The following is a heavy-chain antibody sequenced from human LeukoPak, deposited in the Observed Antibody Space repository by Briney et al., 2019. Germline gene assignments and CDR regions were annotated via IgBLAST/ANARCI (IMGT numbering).Heavy chain of an antibody. J-gene: IGHJ6*02. Sequence: GGSLRLSCAASGFTFSSYAMSWVRQAPGKGLEWVSAISGSGGSTYYADSVKGRFTISRDNSKNTLYLQMNSLRAEDTAVYYCAKDVHDYGDYAYYYGMDVWGQGTTVTVSS. CDR3: AKDVHDYGDYAYYYGMDV. D-gene: IGHD4-17*01. CDR2: ISGSGGST. V-gene: IGHV3-23*01. CDR1: GFTFSSYA.